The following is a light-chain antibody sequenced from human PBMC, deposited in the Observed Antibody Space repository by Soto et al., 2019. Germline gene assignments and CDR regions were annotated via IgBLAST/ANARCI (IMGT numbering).Light chain of an antibody. CDR1: NSGSKS. Sequence: SYELAQAPSVSVAPGQTARITCGGDNSGSKSVHWYQQKPGQAPVLVIYDDSDLPSGIPERFSGSNSGTTATLTLSRVEAWYEDEFYCQVWDPGLDHRGVFGGGTKLTVL. V-gene: IGLV3-21*02. CDR2: DDS. J-gene: IGLJ3*02. CDR3: QVWDPGLDHRGV.